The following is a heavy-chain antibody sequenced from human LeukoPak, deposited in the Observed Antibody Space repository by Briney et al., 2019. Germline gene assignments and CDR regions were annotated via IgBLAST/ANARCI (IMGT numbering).Heavy chain of an antibody. J-gene: IGHJ4*02. V-gene: IGHV4-4*07. CDR2: IHPSGST. Sequence: PSETLSLTCTVSGDSISSYYWSWIRRPAGKGLEWIGRIHPSGSTNYNPSLKSRVTLSVDTSKNQFSLKLSSVTAADTAVYYCARGPPPDFDYWGRGTLVTVSS. CDR1: GDSISSYY. CDR3: ARGPPPDFDY.